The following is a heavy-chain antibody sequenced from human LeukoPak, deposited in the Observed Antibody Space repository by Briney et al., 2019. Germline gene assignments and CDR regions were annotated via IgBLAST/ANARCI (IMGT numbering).Heavy chain of an antibody. CDR2: ISAYNGDT. Sequence: ASLKVSCKASGYAFTTYGINWVRQAPGQGLEWMGWISAYNGDTNYAQNVQGRVTMSTDTSTSTAYMELRSLRSDDTAVYYCARDLIGARPGWFDPWGQGTLVTVSS. D-gene: IGHD6-6*01. V-gene: IGHV1-18*01. CDR3: ARDLIGARPGWFDP. CDR1: GYAFTTYG. J-gene: IGHJ5*02.